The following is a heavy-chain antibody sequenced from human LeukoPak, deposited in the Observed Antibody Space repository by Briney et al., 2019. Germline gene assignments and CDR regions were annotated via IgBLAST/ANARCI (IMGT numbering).Heavy chain of an antibody. CDR2: MTASSSHI. J-gene: IGHJ4*02. CDR3: ARDANWSSDN. V-gene: IGHV3-21*03. Sequence: GGSLRLSCASSGFTFSSYSMNWIRQAPGKGLEWVSSMTASSSHIWYADVVKGRFTISRDNAKNSLYLQMNSLTADDTGVYYCARDANWSSDNWGQGTLVAVSS. D-gene: IGHD1-1*01. CDR1: GFTFSSYS.